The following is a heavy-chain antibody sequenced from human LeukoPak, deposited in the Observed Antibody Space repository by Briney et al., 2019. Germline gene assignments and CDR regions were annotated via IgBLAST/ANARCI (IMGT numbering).Heavy chain of an antibody. D-gene: IGHD3-22*01. J-gene: IGHJ4*02. Sequence: SETLSLTCTVSGGSISRYYWSWIRQPPGKGLEWIGYIYYSGSTNYNPSLKSRVTISVDTSKNQFSLKLSSVTAADTAVYYCARLSYYYDSSGYPYYFDYWGRGTLVTVSS. CDR1: GGSISRYY. CDR2: IYYSGST. CDR3: ARLSYYYDSSGYPYYFDY. V-gene: IGHV4-59*08.